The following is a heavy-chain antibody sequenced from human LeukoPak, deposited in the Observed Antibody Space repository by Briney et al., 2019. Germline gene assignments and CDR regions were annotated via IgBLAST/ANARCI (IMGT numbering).Heavy chain of an antibody. D-gene: IGHD2-15*01. J-gene: IGHJ4*02. CDR2: ISSSSSYI. CDR3: ARDGVVVAATFDY. CDR1: GFTFSSYS. V-gene: IGHV3-21*01. Sequence: GGSLRLSCAASGFTFSSYSMNWVRQAPGKGLEWVSSISSSSSYIYYADSVKGRFTISRDNAKNSLYLQMNSLRAEDTAVYYCARDGVVVAATFDYWGQGTLVTVSS.